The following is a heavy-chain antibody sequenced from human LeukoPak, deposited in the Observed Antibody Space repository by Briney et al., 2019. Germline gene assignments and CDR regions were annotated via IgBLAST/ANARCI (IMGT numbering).Heavy chain of an antibody. J-gene: IGHJ4*02. CDR1: GGSFSGYY. V-gene: IGHV4-34*01. Sequence: NASETLSLTCAVYGGSFSGYYWSWIRQPPGKGLEWIGEINHSGSTNYNPSLKSRVTISVDTSKNQFSLKLSSVTAADTAVYYCARGPGAVADYWGQGTLVTVSS. CDR3: ARGPGAVADY. CDR2: INHSGST. D-gene: IGHD6-19*01.